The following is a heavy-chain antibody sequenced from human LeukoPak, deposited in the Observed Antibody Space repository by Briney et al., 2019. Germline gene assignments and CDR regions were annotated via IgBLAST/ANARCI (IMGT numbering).Heavy chain of an antibody. D-gene: IGHD6-19*01. CDR3: ARAKAVAGTGGDNWFDP. V-gene: IGHV3-64*01. Sequence: PGGSLRLSCAASGFTFSSYDMHWVRQAPGKGLEYVSTIGSNGGKTNYANSVKGRFTISRDNSKNTLYLQMGSLRADDVAVYYCARAKAVAGTGGDNWFDPWGQGTLVTVSS. CDR1: GFTFSSYD. CDR2: IGSNGGKT. J-gene: IGHJ5*02.